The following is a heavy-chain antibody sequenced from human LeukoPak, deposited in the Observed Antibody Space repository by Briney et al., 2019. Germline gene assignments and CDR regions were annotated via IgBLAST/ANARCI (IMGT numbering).Heavy chain of an antibody. CDR3: ARPPLISSWYYFDY. CDR1: GYSFTSYW. CDR2: IYPRDSDT. Sequence: GESLQISCKASGYSFTSYWIAWVRQMPGKGLEWMGIIYPRDSDTRYSPSFQGQITISADKSISTAYLEWSSLKASDTAIYYCARPPLISSWYYFDYWGQGTLVTVSS. D-gene: IGHD6-13*01. V-gene: IGHV5-51*01. J-gene: IGHJ4*02.